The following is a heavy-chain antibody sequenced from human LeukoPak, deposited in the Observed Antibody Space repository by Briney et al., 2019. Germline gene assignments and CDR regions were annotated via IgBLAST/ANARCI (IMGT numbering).Heavy chain of an antibody. Sequence: GGSLRLSCAASGFTFSSYAMSWVRQAPGKGLEWVSAISASGGSTYYADSVKGRFTISRDNSKNTLYLQMNSLRAEDTAVYYCAKDQWRDYYYYVDVWGKGTTVTVSS. J-gene: IGHJ6*03. D-gene: IGHD2-8*01. CDR2: ISASGGST. V-gene: IGHV3-23*01. CDR3: AKDQWRDYYYYVDV. CDR1: GFTFSSYA.